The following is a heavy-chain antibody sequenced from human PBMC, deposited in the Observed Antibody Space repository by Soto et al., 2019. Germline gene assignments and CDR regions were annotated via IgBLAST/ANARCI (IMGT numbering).Heavy chain of an antibody. Sequence: SETLSLTCTFSVFSISSYYWSWIQQPTGKGLEWIGYIYYSGSTNYNPSLKSRVTISVDTSKNQFSLKLSSVTAADTAVYYCAGSGALLADYYDSSGLGDYWGQGTLVT. J-gene: IGHJ4*02. CDR1: VFSISSYY. CDR2: IYYSGST. V-gene: IGHV4-59*01. CDR3: AGSGALLADYYDSSGLGDY. D-gene: IGHD3-22*01.